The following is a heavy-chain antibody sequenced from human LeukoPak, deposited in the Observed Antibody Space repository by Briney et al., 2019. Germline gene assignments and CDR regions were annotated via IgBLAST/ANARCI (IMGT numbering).Heavy chain of an antibody. J-gene: IGHJ5*02. Sequence: GGSLRLSCAASGFTFSSYEMNWVRQAPGKGLEWVSYISSSGSTIYYADSVKGRFTISRDNAKNSLCLQMNSLRAEDTAVYYCARDVGVAGLQTNWFDPWGQGTLVTVSS. D-gene: IGHD6-19*01. CDR3: ARDVGVAGLQTNWFDP. CDR1: GFTFSSYE. CDR2: ISSSGSTI. V-gene: IGHV3-48*03.